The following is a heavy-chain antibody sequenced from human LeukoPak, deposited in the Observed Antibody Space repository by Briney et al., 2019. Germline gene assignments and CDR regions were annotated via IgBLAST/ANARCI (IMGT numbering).Heavy chain of an antibody. CDR1: GGTFSSYA. Sequence: SVKVSCKASGGTFSSYAISWVRQAPGQGLEWMGRIIPILGIANYAQKFQGRVTITADKSTSTAYMELSSLRSEDTAVYYCARAVIVVVIKDYYYGMDVWGQGTTVTVSS. CDR2: IIPILGIA. D-gene: IGHD3-22*01. J-gene: IGHJ6*02. CDR3: ARAVIVVVIKDYYYGMDV. V-gene: IGHV1-69*04.